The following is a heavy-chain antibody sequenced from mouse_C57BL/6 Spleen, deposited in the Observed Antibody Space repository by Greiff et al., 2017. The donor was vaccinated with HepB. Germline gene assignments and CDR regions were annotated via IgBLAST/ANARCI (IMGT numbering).Heavy chain of an antibody. V-gene: IGHV7-3*01. D-gene: IGHD3-3*01. CDR3: ARYGTAMDY. Sequence: EVKVVESGGGLVQPGGSLSLSCAASGFTFTDYYMSWVRQPPGKALEWLGFIRNKANGYTTEYSASVKGRFTISRDNSQSILYLQMNALRAEDSATYYCARYGTAMDYWGQGTSVTVSS. J-gene: IGHJ4*01. CDR1: GFTFTDYY. CDR2: IRNKANGYTT.